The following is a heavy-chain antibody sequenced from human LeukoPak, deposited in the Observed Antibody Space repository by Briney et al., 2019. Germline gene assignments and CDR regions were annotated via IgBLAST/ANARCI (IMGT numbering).Heavy chain of an antibody. V-gene: IGHV3-30*04. J-gene: IGHJ4*02. D-gene: IGHD3-22*01. CDR2: ISYDGSNK. Sequence: GGSLRLSCAASGFTFSSYAMHWVRQAPGKGLEWVAVISYDGSNKYYADSVKGRFTISRDNSKNTLYLQMNSLRAEDTAVYYCARGSQDSSGYYLLFDYWGQGTLVTVSS. CDR1: GFTFSSYA. CDR3: ARGSQDSSGYYLLFDY.